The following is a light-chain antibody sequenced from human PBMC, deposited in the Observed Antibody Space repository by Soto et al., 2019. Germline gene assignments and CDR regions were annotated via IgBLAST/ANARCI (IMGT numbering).Light chain of an antibody. Sequence: SVLTQPASVSGSPGQSITISCTGTSSDVGGYNYVSWYQQHPGKAPKLMIYDVSNRPSGVSNRFSGSKSGNTASLTISGLHAEDEAEYYCSSYTSSSTLYVFGTGTKVTVL. CDR2: DVS. CDR1: SSDVGGYNY. J-gene: IGLJ1*01. V-gene: IGLV2-14*01. CDR3: SSYTSSSTLYV.